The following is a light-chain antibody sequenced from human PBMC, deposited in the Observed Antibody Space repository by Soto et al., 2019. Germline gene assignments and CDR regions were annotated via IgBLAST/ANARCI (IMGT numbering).Light chain of an antibody. V-gene: IGLV1-51*02. CDR2: ENN. CDR3: GTWDSSLSVGGV. CDR1: SSNIGNNY. J-gene: IGLJ3*02. Sequence: QAVVTQPPSVSAAPGQTVTISCAGSSSNIGNNYVSWYQQLPGTAPKLLIYENNKRPSGIPDRFSGSKSGTSATLGITGLQTGDEADYYCGTWDSSLSVGGVFGGGTKLTVL.